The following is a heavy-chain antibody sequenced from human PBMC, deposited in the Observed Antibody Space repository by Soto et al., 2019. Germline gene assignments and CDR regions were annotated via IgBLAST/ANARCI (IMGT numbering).Heavy chain of an antibody. Sequence: GGSLRLSCAASGFTFSNHGMSLVRQAPGKGLEWVSIISGAGTSSYYADSVKDRFTISRDNSKNTLYLQMKSLRAEDTAVYYCAKFASTTVTHFDYWGQGTLVTVS. J-gene: IGHJ4*02. CDR1: GFTFSNHG. CDR2: ISGAGTSS. D-gene: IGHD4-17*01. V-gene: IGHV3-23*01. CDR3: AKFASTTVTHFDY.